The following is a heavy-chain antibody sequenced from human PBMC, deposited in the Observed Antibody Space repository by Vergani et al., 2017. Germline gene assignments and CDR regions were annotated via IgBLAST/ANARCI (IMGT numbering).Heavy chain of an antibody. CDR1: GFSFSDHY. Sequence: QVQLVESGGGVVQPGGSLRLSCAASGFSFSDHYMTWIRQAPGKGLEWVSYISNSGNTIEYADSVKGRFSISRDNAKSSLFLQMDSLRAEDTAVYYCAKANPRNSGYDYLYYYHAMDVWGQGTTVTVSS. CDR2: ISNSGNTI. CDR3: AKANPRNSGYDYLYYYHAMDV. V-gene: IGHV3-11*01. D-gene: IGHD5-12*01. J-gene: IGHJ6*02.